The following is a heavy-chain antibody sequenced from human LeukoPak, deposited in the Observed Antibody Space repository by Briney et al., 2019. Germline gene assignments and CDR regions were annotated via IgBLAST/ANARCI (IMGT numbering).Heavy chain of an antibody. J-gene: IGHJ6*03. CDR3: ARDLESGSYYYYYYYYMDV. V-gene: IGHV3-7*01. Sequence: PGGSLRLSCAASGFTFSSYWMSWVRQAPGKGLEWVANIKQDGSEKYYVDSVKGRFTISRDNAKNSLYLQMNSLRAEDTAVYYCARDLESGSYYYYYYYYMDVWGKGTTVTVSS. D-gene: IGHD1-26*01. CDR1: GFTFSSYW. CDR2: IKQDGSEK.